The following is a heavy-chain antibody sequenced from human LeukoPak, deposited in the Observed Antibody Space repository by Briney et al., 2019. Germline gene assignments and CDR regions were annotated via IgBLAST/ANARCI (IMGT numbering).Heavy chain of an antibody. V-gene: IGHV3-74*01. CDR1: GFTFSSYW. D-gene: IGHD1-26*01. J-gene: IGHJ4*02. CDR3: ARVSTYSAIDY. Sequence: GGSLRLSCAASGFTFSSYWMHCVRQGPGKGLVWVSRINSDGSSTSYADSVKGRFTISRDNAKSTLYLQMNSLRAEDTAVYYCARVSTYSAIDYWGQGTLVTVSS. CDR2: INSDGSST.